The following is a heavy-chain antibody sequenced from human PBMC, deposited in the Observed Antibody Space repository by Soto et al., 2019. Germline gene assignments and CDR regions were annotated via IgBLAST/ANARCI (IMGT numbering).Heavy chain of an antibody. CDR2: IYYTGST. J-gene: IGHJ4*02. Sequence: SETLSLTCSVSGGSVSSYYWTWIRQPPGKGLEWVGYIYYTGSTNYNPSLKSRVTISVDTSKNQFSLKLSSVTAADTAVYYCARVSFSSSSSLYFDYWGQGTLVTVSS. CDR3: ARVSFSSSSSLYFDY. D-gene: IGHD6-6*01. CDR1: GGSVSSYY. V-gene: IGHV4-59*02.